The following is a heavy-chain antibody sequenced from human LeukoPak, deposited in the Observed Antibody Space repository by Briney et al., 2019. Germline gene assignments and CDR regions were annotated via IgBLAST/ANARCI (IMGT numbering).Heavy chain of an antibody. V-gene: IGHV1-3*03. J-gene: IGHJ4*02. Sequence: ASVKVSCKASGYTFTSYTMHWVRQAPGQRLEWMGWINAGNGNTKYSQEFQGRVTITRDTSASTAYMELSSLRSEDMAVYYCARVEVEFGSSWYYFDYWGREPWSPSPQ. CDR1: GYTFTSYT. CDR3: ARVEVEFGSSWYYFDY. D-gene: IGHD6-13*01. CDR2: INAGNGNT.